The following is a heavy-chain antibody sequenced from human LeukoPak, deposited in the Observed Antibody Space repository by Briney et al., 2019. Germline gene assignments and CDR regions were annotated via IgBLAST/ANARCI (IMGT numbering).Heavy chain of an antibody. Sequence: GGSLRLSCAASGFTFSNYWMSWVRQAPGKGLEWVANIKQDGSEKYYVNSVKGRFTISRDNAKNSLYLQMNSLRAEDTAIYYCAREDDWNYEDYWGQGTLVTVSS. CDR2: IKQDGSEK. CDR1: GFTFSNYW. D-gene: IGHD1-7*01. V-gene: IGHV3-7*01. CDR3: AREDDWNYEDY. J-gene: IGHJ4*02.